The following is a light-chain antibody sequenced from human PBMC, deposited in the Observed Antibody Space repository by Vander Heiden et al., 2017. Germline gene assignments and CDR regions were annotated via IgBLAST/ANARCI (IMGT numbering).Light chain of an antibody. J-gene: IGLJ2*01. CDR1: SRNIGSYKF. V-gene: IGLV2-23*02. Sequence: LTQPPSPSASLAPSITISCTGTSRNIGSYKFVSWYQRHPGTAPRLIIFEVTKRPSGVSNRFSGSKSGNTASLTISGLQAEDEADYFCCSYAGSGTVVFGGGTKTTVL. CDR3: CSYAGSGTVV. CDR2: EVT.